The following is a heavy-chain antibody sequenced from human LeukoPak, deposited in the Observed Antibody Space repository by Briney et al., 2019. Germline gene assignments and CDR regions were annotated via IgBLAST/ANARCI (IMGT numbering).Heavy chain of an antibody. J-gene: IGHJ6*03. CDR3: AKEGYSYGLYYYYYMDV. Sequence: GGSLRLSCAVSGFTVSDNYMSWVRQAPGKGLEWVSLIYSGDTTLYADSVKGRFTISRDISKNTLYLQMNSLRAEDTAVYYCAKEGYSYGLYYYYYMDVWGKGTTVTVSS. CDR2: IYSGDTT. CDR1: GFTVSDNY. V-gene: IGHV3-53*01. D-gene: IGHD5-18*01.